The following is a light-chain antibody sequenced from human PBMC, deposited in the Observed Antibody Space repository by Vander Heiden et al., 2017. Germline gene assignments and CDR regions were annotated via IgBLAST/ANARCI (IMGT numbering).Light chain of an antibody. CDR3: HQDYSTPLT. V-gene: IGKV4-1*01. CDR1: QSVLYSSNNKNF. CDR2: WAS. J-gene: IGKJ4*01. Sequence: DIVMTQSPDSLAVSLGERATINCKSSQSVLYSSNNKNFLAWYQQKAGQPPKLLVYWASTRESGVPDRFSGSASGTDFTLTISSLQAEDVAVYYCHQDYSTPLTFGGGTKVEIK.